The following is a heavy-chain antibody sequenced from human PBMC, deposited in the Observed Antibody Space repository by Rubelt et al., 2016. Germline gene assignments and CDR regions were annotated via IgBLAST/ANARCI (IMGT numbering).Heavy chain of an antibody. CDR1: GYTFTSYA. Sequence: QVQLVPSGAEVKKPGASVKVSCKASGYTFTSYAMHWVRQAPGQRLEWMGWINAGNGTTKYSQKFQGRVTITRDTSASTAYMELSSLRSEETAVYYCARVIWGSGWSNNWFDPWGQGTLVTVSS. CDR2: INAGNGTT. V-gene: IGHV1-3*01. D-gene: IGHD6-19*01. J-gene: IGHJ5*02. CDR3: ARVIWGSGWSNNWFDP.